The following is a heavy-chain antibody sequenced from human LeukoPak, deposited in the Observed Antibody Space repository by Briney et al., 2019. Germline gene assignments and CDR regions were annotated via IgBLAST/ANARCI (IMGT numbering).Heavy chain of an antibody. CDR3: ARVYSYGQRYFDY. D-gene: IGHD5-18*01. J-gene: IGHJ4*02. V-gene: IGHV3-23*01. CDR2: ISNTGGST. Sequence: GGSLRLSCAASGFAFSNYAMTWVRQAPGKGLEWVSAISNTGGSTYYADSVKGRFTISRDNSKNTLYLQMNSLRAEDTAVYYCARVYSYGQRYFDYWGQGTLVTVSS. CDR1: GFAFSNYA.